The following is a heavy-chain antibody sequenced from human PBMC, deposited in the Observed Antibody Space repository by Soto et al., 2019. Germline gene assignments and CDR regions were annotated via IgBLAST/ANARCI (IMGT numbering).Heavy chain of an antibody. J-gene: IGHJ5*02. CDR3: ANLNIAAAGTEWFDP. D-gene: IGHD6-13*01. CDR2: IIPIFGTA. V-gene: IGHV1-69*13. CDR1: GGTFSSYA. Sequence: SVKVSCKASGGTFSSYAISWVRQAPGQGLEWMGGIIPIFGTANYAQKFQGRVTITADESTSTAYMELSSLRSEDTAVYYCANLNIAAAGTEWFDPWGQGTLVTVSS.